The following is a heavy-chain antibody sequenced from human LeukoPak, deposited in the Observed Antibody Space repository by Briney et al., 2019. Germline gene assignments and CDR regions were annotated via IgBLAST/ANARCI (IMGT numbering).Heavy chain of an antibody. CDR3: TGNYYGSGSYADFDY. CDR1: GYTFTNYY. CDR2: INPSDGRT. D-gene: IGHD3-10*01. V-gene: IGHV1-46*01. Sequence: GASVKVSCKASGYTFTNYYMHWVRQAPGQGLEWMGIINPSDGRTSYAQKFQGRVTMTRDTSTSTVYMELSSLRSEDTAVYYCTGNYYGSGSYADFDYWGQGTLVTVSS. J-gene: IGHJ4*02.